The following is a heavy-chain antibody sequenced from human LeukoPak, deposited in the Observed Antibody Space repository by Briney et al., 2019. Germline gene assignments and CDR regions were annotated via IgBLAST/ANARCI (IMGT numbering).Heavy chain of an antibody. CDR2: INSDGSST. V-gene: IGHV3-74*01. J-gene: IGHJ4*02. CDR1: GFTFSSYW. Sequence: PGRSLRLFCASSGFTFSSYWMHWVRQAPGKGLVWVARINSDGSSTNYVDSVKGRFTISRDNAKNTLYLQMNSLRAEDTAVYYWARLTPPFDYWGQGTLVTVSS. CDR3: ARLTPPFDY.